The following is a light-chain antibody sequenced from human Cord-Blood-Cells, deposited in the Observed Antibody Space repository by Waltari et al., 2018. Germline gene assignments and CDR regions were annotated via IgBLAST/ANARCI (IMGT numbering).Light chain of an antibody. J-gene: IGLJ2*01. CDR1: SSDVGGYNY. CDR3: RSYTSSSTLV. CDR2: EVS. Sequence: QSALTQPASVSGSPGQSITISCTGTSSDVGGYNYVSWYQQHPGKAPKLMIYEVSKRPSGVANRFSGYKSGNTASLTSCGLQAEDEADYYCRSYTSSSTLVFGGGTKLTVL. V-gene: IGLV2-14*01.